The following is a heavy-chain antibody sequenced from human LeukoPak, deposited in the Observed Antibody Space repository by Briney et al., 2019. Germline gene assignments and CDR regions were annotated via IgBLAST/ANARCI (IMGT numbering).Heavy chain of an antibody. J-gene: IGHJ6*02. V-gene: IGHV1-18*01. CDR1: GYTFTSYG. CDR2: ISAYNGNT. Sequence: ASVKVSCKASGYTFTSYGISWVRQAPGQGLEWMGWISAYNGNTNYAQKLQGRVTMTTDTSTSTAYMELRSLRSDDTAVYYCARGTDGVAPYYYYGMDVWGQGTTVTVSS. CDR3: ARGTDGVAPYYYYGMDV. D-gene: IGHD1-1*01.